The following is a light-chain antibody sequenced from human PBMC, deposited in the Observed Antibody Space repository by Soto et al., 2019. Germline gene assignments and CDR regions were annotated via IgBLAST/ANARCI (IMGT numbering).Light chain of an antibody. CDR3: TSYTSSSTLDVV. Sequence: QSALAQPASVSGSPGQSITISCTGTSSDVGGYNYVSWYQQHPGKASKLMIYEVSNRPSGVSNRFSGSKSGNTASLTISGLQAEDEADYYCTSYTSSSTLDVVFGGGTKVTVL. J-gene: IGLJ2*01. CDR2: EVS. CDR1: SSDVGGYNY. V-gene: IGLV2-14*01.